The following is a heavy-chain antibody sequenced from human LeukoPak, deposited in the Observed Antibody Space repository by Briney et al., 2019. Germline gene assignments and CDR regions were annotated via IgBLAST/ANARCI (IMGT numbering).Heavy chain of an antibody. CDR3: AREANTAFDY. V-gene: IGHV3-74*01. D-gene: IGHD2/OR15-2a*01. CDR1: GFTFGSYW. Sequence: GGSLRLSCVASGFTFGSYWMHWVRQAPGKGPVWVSRINYDGTSTTYADSVKGRFTVPRDNGKKTVSLQINSLRPDDTAVYYCAREANTAFDYWGQGTLVTVPS. J-gene: IGHJ4*02. CDR2: INYDGTST.